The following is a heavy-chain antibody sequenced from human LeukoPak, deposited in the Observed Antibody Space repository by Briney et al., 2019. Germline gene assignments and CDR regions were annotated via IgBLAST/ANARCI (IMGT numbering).Heavy chain of an antibody. CDR1: DYSISSGYY. J-gene: IGHJ6*03. V-gene: IGHV4-38-2*02. CDR2: IHHSGST. CDR3: ARDLYYYDSSGFPGYYMDV. D-gene: IGHD3-22*01. Sequence: SETLSLTCTVSDYSISSGYYWGWIRQPPGKGLEWIGSIHHSGSTYYNPSLKSRVTISVDTSKNQFSLRLSSVTAADTAVYYCARDLYYYDSSGFPGYYMDVWGKGTTVTVSS.